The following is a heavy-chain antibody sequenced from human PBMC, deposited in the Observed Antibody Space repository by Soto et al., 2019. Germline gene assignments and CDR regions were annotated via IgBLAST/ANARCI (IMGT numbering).Heavy chain of an antibody. CDR2: IYYSGST. Sequence: QVQLQESGPGLVKPSQTLSLTCTVSGGSISSGDYYWSWIRQHPGKGLEWIGYIYYSGSTYYNPSLQSRVTISVDTSKNQFSLKLGSVTAADTAVYYCASIYDSSGYYYGNNWFDPWGQGTLVTVSS. CDR1: GGSISSGDYY. J-gene: IGHJ5*02. CDR3: ASIYDSSGYYYGNNWFDP. V-gene: IGHV4-31*03. D-gene: IGHD3-22*01.